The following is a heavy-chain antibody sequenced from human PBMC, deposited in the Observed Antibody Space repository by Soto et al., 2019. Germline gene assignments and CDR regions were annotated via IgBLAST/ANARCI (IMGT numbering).Heavy chain of an antibody. CDR2: IIPIFGTA. J-gene: IGHJ4*02. CDR1: GGTFSSYA. CDR3: ARDTRSDSYDSSGYYY. D-gene: IGHD3-22*01. Sequence: QVQLVQSGAEVKKPGSSVKVSCKASGGTFSSYAFSWVRQAPGQGLEWMGGIIPIFGTANYAQKFQGRVTITADESTSTAYMELSSLRSEDTAVYYCARDTRSDSYDSSGYYYWGQGTLVTVSS. V-gene: IGHV1-69*01.